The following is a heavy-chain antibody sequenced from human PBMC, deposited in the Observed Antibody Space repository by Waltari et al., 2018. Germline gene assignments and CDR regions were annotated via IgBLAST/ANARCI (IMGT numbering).Heavy chain of an antibody. CDR3: ARDPLRFDAFDI. J-gene: IGHJ3*02. D-gene: IGHD4-17*01. V-gene: IGHV3-48*03. CDR1: GFTFSSYE. Sequence: EVQLVESGGGWLHPGGSLRLYCEASGFTFSSYEILWVRQAPGKGLEWVSYISSSGSTIYYADSVKGRFTISRDNAKNSLYLQMNSLRAEDTAVYYCARDPLRFDAFDIWGQGTMVTVSS. CDR2: ISSSGSTI.